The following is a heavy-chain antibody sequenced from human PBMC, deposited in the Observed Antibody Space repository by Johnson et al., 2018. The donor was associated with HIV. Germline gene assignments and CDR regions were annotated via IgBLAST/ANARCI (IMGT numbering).Heavy chain of an antibody. V-gene: IGHV3-30-3*01. D-gene: IGHD7-27*01. Sequence: QVQLVESGGGVVQPGRSLRLSCAASGFTFSSYAMHWVRQAPGKGLEWVAVISYDGSNKYYADSVKGRFTISRDNSKNTLYLQMNSLRAEATAVYYCARGNWGFAFDIWGQGTMVTVSS. CDR3: ARGNWGFAFDI. J-gene: IGHJ3*02. CDR1: GFTFSSYA. CDR2: ISYDGSNK.